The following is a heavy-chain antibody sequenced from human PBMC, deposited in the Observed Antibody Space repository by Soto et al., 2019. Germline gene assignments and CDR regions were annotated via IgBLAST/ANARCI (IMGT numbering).Heavy chain of an antibody. CDR1: GFTFSSYS. V-gene: IGHV3-21*01. Sequence: GGYLRLSCAASGFTFSSYSMNWVRQAPGKGLEWVSSISSSSSYIYYADSVKGRFTISRDNAKNSLYLQMNSLRAEDTAVYYCAREGYYYDSSGYYPYVYIEYWGQGTLVTVSS. CDR3: AREGYYYDSSGYYPYVYIEY. CDR2: ISSSSSYI. J-gene: IGHJ4*02. D-gene: IGHD3-22*01.